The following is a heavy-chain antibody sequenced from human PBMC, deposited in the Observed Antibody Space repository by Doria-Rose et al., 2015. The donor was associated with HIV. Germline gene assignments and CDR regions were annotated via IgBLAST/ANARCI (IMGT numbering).Heavy chain of an antibody. J-gene: IGHJ4*02. CDR3: ARGRWKFDY. V-gene: IGHV4-34*01. CDR2: INHSGST. Sequence: PPGKGLQWIGEINHSGSTNYNPSLKSRVTISIDTSKNQFSLKLSSVTAADTAVYYCARGRWKFDYWGQGTLVTVSA. D-gene: IGHD1-1*01.